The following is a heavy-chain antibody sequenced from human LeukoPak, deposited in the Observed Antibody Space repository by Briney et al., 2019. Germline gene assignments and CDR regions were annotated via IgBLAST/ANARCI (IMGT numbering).Heavy chain of an antibody. J-gene: IGHJ4*02. Sequence: GGSLRLSCAASGFPFHDHDMYWVRQTPGKGLEWVALISLGGGKEHYAESVKGRFTISRDNSRNTVYLQMSSLRSDDTAIYYCAKTLDGFWPQFDFWGQGTLLTVSS. V-gene: IGHV3-30*18. D-gene: IGHD5-24*01. CDR2: ISLGGGKE. CDR3: AKTLDGFWPQFDF. CDR1: GFPFHDHD.